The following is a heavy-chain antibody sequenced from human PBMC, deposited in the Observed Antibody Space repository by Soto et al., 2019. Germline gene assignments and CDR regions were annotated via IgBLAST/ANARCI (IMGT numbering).Heavy chain of an antibody. CDR2: ISGGGTST. D-gene: IGHD2-2*01. Sequence: GGSLRLSCAASGFTFDDYAMHWVRQAPGKGLEWVSAISGGGTSTHYADSVKGRFTISRDNSKNTLYLQMNSLRADDMALYYCAKSGIVATMRTFSWFDSWGQGTLVTVSS. J-gene: IGHJ5*01. V-gene: IGHV3-23*01. CDR1: GFTFDDYA. CDR3: AKSGIVATMRTFSWFDS.